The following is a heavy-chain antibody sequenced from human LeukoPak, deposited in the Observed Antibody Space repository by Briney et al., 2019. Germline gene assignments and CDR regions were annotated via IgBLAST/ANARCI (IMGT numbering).Heavy chain of an antibody. CDR3: ARGLAAAGPYYFDY. V-gene: IGHV4-4*07. Sequence: PSETLSLTCTVSGGSISSYYWSWIRQPAGKGLEWIGRTYTSGSTNYNPSLKSRVTISVDKSKNQFSLKLSSVTAADTAVYYCARGLAAAGPYYFDYWGQGTLVTVSS. CDR2: TYTSGST. CDR1: GGSISSYY. D-gene: IGHD6-13*01. J-gene: IGHJ4*02.